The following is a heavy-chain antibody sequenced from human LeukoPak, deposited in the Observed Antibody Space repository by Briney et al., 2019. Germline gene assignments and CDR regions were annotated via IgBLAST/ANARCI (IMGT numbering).Heavy chain of an antibody. CDR1: GFPFSNFA. CDR2: ISGGGDNT. V-gene: IGHV3-23*01. Sequence: PGGSLRLSCAASGFPFSNFAISWVRQAPGKGLEWVSTISGGGDNTYFADSVKGRFTISRDNSKNTLFLQMVSLRAKDTAVYYCAKFEGALLGNYYMDVWGKGTTVTVSS. CDR3: AKFEGALLGNYYMDV. J-gene: IGHJ6*03.